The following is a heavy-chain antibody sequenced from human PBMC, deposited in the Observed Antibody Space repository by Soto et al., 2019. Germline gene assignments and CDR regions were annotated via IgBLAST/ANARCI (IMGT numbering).Heavy chain of an antibody. V-gene: IGHV3-30*18. CDR3: AKSVYNWNDGFFDY. J-gene: IGHJ4*02. D-gene: IGHD1-1*01. Sequence: QVQLVESGGGVVQPGRSLRLSCAASGFTFSTYGMHWVHQAPGKGLEWVAVISYDGNNKYYADSVKGRFTISRDSSENTLYLQMNSLRAEDTAVYYCAKSVYNWNDGFFDYWGQGTLVTVSS. CDR2: ISYDGNNK. CDR1: GFTFSTYG.